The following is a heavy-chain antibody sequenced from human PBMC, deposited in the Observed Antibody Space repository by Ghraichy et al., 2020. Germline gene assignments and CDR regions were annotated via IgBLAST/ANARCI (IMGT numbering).Heavy chain of an antibody. V-gene: IGHV4-59*01. J-gene: IGHJ2*01. CDR1: GGSISSYY. CDR3: ARAMRFHWYFDL. Sequence: SETLSLTCTVSGGSISSYYWSWLRQPPGKGLEWIGNIDFSGGSKYSPSLTSRVTISVDTSKNQFSLKLDSVTAADTAVYYCARAMRFHWYFDLWGRRSLVTVSS. CDR2: IDFSGGS.